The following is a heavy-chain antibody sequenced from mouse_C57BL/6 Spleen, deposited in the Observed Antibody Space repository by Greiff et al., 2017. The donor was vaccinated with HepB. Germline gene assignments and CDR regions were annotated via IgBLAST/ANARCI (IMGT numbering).Heavy chain of an antibody. J-gene: IGHJ4*01. CDR2: IDPENGDT. V-gene: IGHV14-4*01. D-gene: IGHD1-1*01. Sequence: VQLQQSGAELVRPGASVKLSCTASGFNIKDDYMHWVKQRPEQGLEWIGWIDPENGDTEYASKFQGKATITADTSSNTAYLQLSSLTSEDTAVYYCTTPRSYGSSPYAMDYWGQGTSVTVAS. CDR3: TTPRSYGSSPYAMDY. CDR1: GFNIKDDY.